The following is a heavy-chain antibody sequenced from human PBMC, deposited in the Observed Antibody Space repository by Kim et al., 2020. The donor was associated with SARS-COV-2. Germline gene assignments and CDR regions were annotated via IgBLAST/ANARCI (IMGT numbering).Heavy chain of an antibody. D-gene: IGHD6-19*01. Sequence: GGSLRLSCAASGFTFSSYSMNWVCQAPGKGLEWVSSISSSSSYIYYADSVKGRFTISRDNAKNSLYLQMNSLRAEDTAVYYCARQISVGGTPVDYWGQGTLVTVSS. V-gene: IGHV3-21*01. CDR1: GFTFSSYS. CDR3: ARQISVGGTPVDY. CDR2: ISSSSSYI. J-gene: IGHJ4*02.